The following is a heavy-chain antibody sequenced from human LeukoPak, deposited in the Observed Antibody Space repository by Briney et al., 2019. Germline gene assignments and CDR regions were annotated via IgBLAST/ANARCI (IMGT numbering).Heavy chain of an antibody. CDR3: ARDYYDTSGYYSLLS. CDR2: ISGSGSSK. Sequence: PGGSLRLFCAASGFSFSNSEMNWVRQAPGKGLEWLSYISGSGSSKYYADSVKGRFTISRDNAKESLYLQMNSLRAEDTAVYYCARDYYDTSGYYSLLSWGQGTLVTVSP. J-gene: IGHJ5*02. D-gene: IGHD3-22*01. V-gene: IGHV3-48*03. CDR1: GFSFSNSE.